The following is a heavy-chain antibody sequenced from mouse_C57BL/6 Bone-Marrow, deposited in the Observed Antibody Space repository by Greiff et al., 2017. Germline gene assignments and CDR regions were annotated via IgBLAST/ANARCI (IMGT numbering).Heavy chain of an antibody. CDR1: GYTFTSYW. V-gene: IGHV1-53*01. CDR2: INPSNGGT. Sequence: QVQLKQPGTELVKPGASVTLSCKASGYTFTSYWMHWVKQRPGQGLEWLGNINPSNGGTNYNEKFKSKATLTVDKSSSTAYMQLSSLTSEDSAVYYCAREGNGSPYYFDYWGQGTTLTVSS. D-gene: IGHD1-1*01. J-gene: IGHJ2*01. CDR3: AREGNGSPYYFDY.